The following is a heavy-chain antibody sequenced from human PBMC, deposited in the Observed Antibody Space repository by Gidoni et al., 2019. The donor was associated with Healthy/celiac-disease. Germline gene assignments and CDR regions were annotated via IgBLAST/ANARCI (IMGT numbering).Heavy chain of an antibody. CDR2: INHSGST. J-gene: IGHJ4*02. CDR3: ARGKDDYGDYDEYYFDY. CDR1: GGSFSGYY. D-gene: IGHD4-17*01. Sequence: QVQLQQWGAGLLKPSETLSLTCAVYGGSFSGYYWSWIRQPPGKGLEWIGEINHSGSTNYNPSLKSRVTISVDTSKNQFSLKLSSVTAADTAVYYCARGKDDYGDYDEYYFDYWGQGTLVTVSS. V-gene: IGHV4-34*01.